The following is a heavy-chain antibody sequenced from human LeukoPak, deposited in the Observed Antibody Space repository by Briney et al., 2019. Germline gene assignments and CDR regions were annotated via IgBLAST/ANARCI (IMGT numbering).Heavy chain of an antibody. V-gene: IGHV3-74*01. D-gene: IGHD2-2*01. CDR1: GFIFSTQR. J-gene: IGHJ4*02. CDR2: INIDERIT. CDR3: AKDRHYIVAVPVTGGFDY. Sequence: QSGGSLRLSCAASGFIFSTQRMHWVRHAPGKGLVWVSYINIDERITGYADSVKGRFTISRDNSKNTLYLQMNSLRAEDTAVYYCAKDRHYIVAVPVTGGFDYWGQGTLVTVSS.